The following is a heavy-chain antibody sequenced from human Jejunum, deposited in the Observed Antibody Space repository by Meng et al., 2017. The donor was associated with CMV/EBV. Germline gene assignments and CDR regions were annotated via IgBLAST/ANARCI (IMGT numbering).Heavy chain of an antibody. D-gene: IGHD6-25*01. J-gene: IGHJ4*02. CDR1: SYF. Sequence: SYFRNWIRQPPGKGLELIGYVEYSGTTTYNPSLRSRVAMSIDTSKNPFSLKVNSLTAADTAVYYCARVAAELGSTSDYNYFDSWGQGTLVTVSS. CDR2: VEYSGTT. V-gene: IGHV4-59*01. CDR3: ARVAAELGSTSDYNYFDS.